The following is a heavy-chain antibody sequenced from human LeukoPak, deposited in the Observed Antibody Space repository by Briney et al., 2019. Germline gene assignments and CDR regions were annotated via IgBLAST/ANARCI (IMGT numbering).Heavy chain of an antibody. V-gene: IGHV4-59*08. CDR2: IYYSGST. D-gene: IGHD3-22*01. J-gene: IGHJ3*02. Sequence: PSETLSLTCTVSGGSISSYYWSWIRQPPGKGLEWIGYIYYSGSTNYNPSLKSRVTISVDTSKNQFSLKLSSVTAADTAVYYCARGLGFDSSGTDDAFDIWGQGTMVTVSS. CDR1: GGSISSYY. CDR3: ARGLGFDSSGTDDAFDI.